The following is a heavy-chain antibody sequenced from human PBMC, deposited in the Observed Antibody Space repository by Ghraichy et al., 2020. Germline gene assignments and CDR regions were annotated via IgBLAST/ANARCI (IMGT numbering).Heavy chain of an antibody. CDR3: ARSRAVAETFDP. CDR1: GYTFTSYG. V-gene: IGHV1-18*04. D-gene: IGHD6-19*01. J-gene: IGHJ5*02. CDR2: ISAYNGNT. Sequence: ASVKVSCKASGYTFTSYGISWVRQAPGQGLEWMGWISAYNGNTNYAQKLQGRVTMTTDTSTSTAYMDLRSLRSDDTAVYYCARSRAVAETFDPWGQGTLVTVSS.